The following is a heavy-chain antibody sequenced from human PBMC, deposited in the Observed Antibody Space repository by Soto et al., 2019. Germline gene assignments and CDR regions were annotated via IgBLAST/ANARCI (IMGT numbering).Heavy chain of an antibody. V-gene: IGHV4-31*03. CDR1: GGSISSGGYY. Sequence: PSETLSLTCTVSGGSISSGGYYWSWIRQHPGKGREWIGYIYYSGRTYYNPSLHSRVSIAVDTTENQFSLKLTSVTAADTSVYYCARGSFSSSSSWFAPWGRGTLVTVSS. CDR3: ARGSFSSSSSWFAP. D-gene: IGHD6-6*01. CDR2: IYYSGRT. J-gene: IGHJ5*02.